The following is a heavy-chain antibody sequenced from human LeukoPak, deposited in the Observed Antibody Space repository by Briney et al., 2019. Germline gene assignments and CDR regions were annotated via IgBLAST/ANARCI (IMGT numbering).Heavy chain of an antibody. CDR1: GGSFGGYY. D-gene: IGHD6-13*01. CDR2: INHSGST. CDR3: ARGGGYSSSWYLDP. V-gene: IGHV4-34*01. J-gene: IGHJ5*02. Sequence: SETLSLTCAVYGGSFGGYYWSWIRQPPGKGLEWIGEINHSGSTNYNPSLKSRVTISVDTSKNQFSLKLSSVTAADTAVYYCARGGGYSSSWYLDPWGQGTLVTVSS.